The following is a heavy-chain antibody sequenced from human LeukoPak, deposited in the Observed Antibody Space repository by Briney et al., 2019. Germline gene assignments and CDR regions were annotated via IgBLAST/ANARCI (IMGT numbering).Heavy chain of an antibody. CDR2: IIPIFGTA. J-gene: IGHJ5*02. D-gene: IGHD3-16*01. Sequence: WASVKVSCKASGGTFSSYAISWVRQAPGQGLEWMGGIIPIFGTANYAQKIQGRVTITADESTSAAYMELSSVRAEATAVCYCVSNNHYGGDGWFDPWGQGTLVTVSS. V-gene: IGHV1-69*13. CDR3: VSNNHYGGDGWFDP. CDR1: GGTFSSYA.